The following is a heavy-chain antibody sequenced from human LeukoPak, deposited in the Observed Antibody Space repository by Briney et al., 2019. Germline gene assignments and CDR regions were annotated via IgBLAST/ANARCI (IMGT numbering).Heavy chain of an antibody. CDR3: ARRGMATINNYYYYYMDV. J-gene: IGHJ6*03. D-gene: IGHD5-24*01. Sequence: SETLSLTCTVSGGSISSGGYYWSWIRRHPGKGLEWIGYIYYSGSTYYNPSLKSRVTISVDTSKNQFSLKLSSVTAAGTAVYYCARRGMATINNYYYYYMDVWGKGTTVTVSS. CDR1: GGSISSGGYY. V-gene: IGHV4-31*03. CDR2: IYYSGST.